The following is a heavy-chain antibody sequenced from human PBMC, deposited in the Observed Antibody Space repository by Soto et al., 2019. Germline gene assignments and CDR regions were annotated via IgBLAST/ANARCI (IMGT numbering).Heavy chain of an antibody. D-gene: IGHD3-3*01. CDR3: ARTTYDFWSGERNNWFDP. Sequence: GGSLRLSCAASGFTFSSYEMNWVRQAPGKGLEWVSYISSSGSTIYCADSVKGRFTISRDNAKNSLYLQMNSLRAEDTAVYYCARTTYDFWSGERNNWFDPWGQGTLVTVSS. V-gene: IGHV3-48*03. CDR1: GFTFSSYE. CDR2: ISSSGSTI. J-gene: IGHJ5*02.